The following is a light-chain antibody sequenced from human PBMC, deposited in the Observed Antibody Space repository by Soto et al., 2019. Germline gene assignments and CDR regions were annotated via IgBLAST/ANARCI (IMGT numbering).Light chain of an antibody. Sequence: QSALTPPASVSGSPGQSITISCTGTSSDIGGYNYVSWYLHHPGKAPKLMIYEVSNRPSGVSNRFSGSKSGYTASLTISGLQAEDEADYYCSSYTSSSTHVFGTGTKVTVL. J-gene: IGLJ1*01. CDR1: SSDIGGYNY. CDR3: SSYTSSSTHV. V-gene: IGLV2-14*01. CDR2: EVS.